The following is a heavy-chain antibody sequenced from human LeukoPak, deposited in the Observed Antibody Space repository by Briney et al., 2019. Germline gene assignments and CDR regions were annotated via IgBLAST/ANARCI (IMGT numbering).Heavy chain of an antibody. CDR3: ARSQGIIGHYFDS. V-gene: IGHV4-4*07. D-gene: IGHD2-15*01. J-gene: IGHJ4*02. Sequence: SETLSLTCNVFGGSISSYFWSWIRQPAGKGLEWIGRIYLSGSTNYNPSLKSRVTMSVDTSKNQFSLKLNSVTAADTAVYYCARSQGIIGHYFDSWGQGTLVAVSS. CDR2: IYLSGST. CDR1: GGSISSYF.